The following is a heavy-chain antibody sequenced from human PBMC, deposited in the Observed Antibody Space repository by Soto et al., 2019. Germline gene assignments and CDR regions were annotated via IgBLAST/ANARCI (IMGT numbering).Heavy chain of an antibody. CDR2: IWYDGSNK. D-gene: IGHD3-16*01. CDR1: GFTFSSYG. CDR3: ARTDSGYIWESYSVYYCYMDV. Sequence: PGGSLRLSCAASGFTFSSYGMHWVRRAPGKGLEWVAVIWYDGSNKYYADSVKGRFTISRDNSKNTLYLQMNSLRAEDTAVYYCARTDSGYIWESYSVYYCYMDVWGKATKVTVPS. J-gene: IGHJ6*03. V-gene: IGHV3-33*01.